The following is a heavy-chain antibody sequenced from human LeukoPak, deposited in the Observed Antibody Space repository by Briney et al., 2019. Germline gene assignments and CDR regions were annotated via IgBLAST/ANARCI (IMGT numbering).Heavy chain of an antibody. CDR2: IKQDGSEK. CDR1: GFTFSNYW. V-gene: IGHV3-7*01. CDR3: ARDSAGYSSGWPPPSDAFDI. Sequence: PGGSLRLSCAASGFTFSNYWINWVRQAPGKGLEWVANIKQDGSEKYYVDSVKGRFTISRDNAKNSLYLQMNSLRAEDTAVYYCARDSAGYSSGWPPPSDAFDIWGQGTMITVSS. D-gene: IGHD6-19*01. J-gene: IGHJ3*02.